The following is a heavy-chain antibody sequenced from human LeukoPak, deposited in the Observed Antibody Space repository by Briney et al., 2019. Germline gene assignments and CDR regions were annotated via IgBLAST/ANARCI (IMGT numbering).Heavy chain of an antibody. CDR2: IYPGDSDT. Sequence: GESLKISCKGSGYSFTSYWIGWVRQMPGKGLEWMGIIYPGDSDTRYSPSFQGQVTISADKPISTAYLQWSSLKASDTAMYYCARTYYYDSSGSSPFDIWGQGTMVTVSS. D-gene: IGHD3-22*01. J-gene: IGHJ3*02. CDR3: ARTYYYDSSGSSPFDI. V-gene: IGHV5-51*04. CDR1: GYSFTSYW.